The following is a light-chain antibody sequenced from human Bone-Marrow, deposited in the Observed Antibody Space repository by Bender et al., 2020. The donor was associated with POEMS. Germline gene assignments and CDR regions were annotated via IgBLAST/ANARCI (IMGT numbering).Light chain of an antibody. J-gene: IGLJ2*01. CDR3: HSTDSSGTSVL. CDR1: SSNIGTNP. Sequence: QSVLTQPPSASGTPGQRVTISCSGSSSNIGTNPVNWYQQLPGTAPKLLIYINNQRPSGIPERFSGSSSGTTVTLTISAVQAEDEADYHCHSTDSSGTSVLFGGGTKLTVL. V-gene: IGLV1-44*01. CDR2: INN.